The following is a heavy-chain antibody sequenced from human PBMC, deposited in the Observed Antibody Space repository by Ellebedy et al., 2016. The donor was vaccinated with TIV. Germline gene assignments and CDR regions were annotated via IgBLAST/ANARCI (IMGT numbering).Heavy chain of an antibody. CDR1: GFTFHDYA. CDR3: AKDIYPLVVVGATHPFDS. V-gene: IGHV3-9*01. CDR2: INWNSETI. J-gene: IGHJ4*02. Sequence: PGGSLRLSCVASGFTFHDYAMHWVRQASGKGLEWVSGINWNSETIGYAASVRGRFTISRDNAKNSLYLQMDNLGADDTASYYCAKDIYPLVVVGATHPFDSWGQGILVAVSA. D-gene: IGHD2-15*01.